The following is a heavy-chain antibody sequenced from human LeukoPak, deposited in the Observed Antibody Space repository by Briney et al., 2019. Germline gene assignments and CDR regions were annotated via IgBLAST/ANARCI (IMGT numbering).Heavy chain of an antibody. Sequence: SETLSLTCAVYGGSFSGYYWSWIRQPPGKGLEWIGEINHSGSTNYNPSLKSRVTMSVDTSKNQFSLKLSSVTAADTAVYYCARDGSSVSGPYYYYYYGMDVWGQGTTVTVSS. CDR1: GGSFSGYY. J-gene: IGHJ6*02. V-gene: IGHV4-34*01. CDR2: INHSGST. D-gene: IGHD2-15*01. CDR3: ARDGSSVSGPYYYYYYGMDV.